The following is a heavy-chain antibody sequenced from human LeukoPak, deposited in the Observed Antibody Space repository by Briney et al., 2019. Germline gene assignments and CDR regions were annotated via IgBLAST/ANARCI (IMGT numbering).Heavy chain of an antibody. D-gene: IGHD6-13*01. Sequence: GGSLRLSCAASGFTFSGYSINWVRQAPGKGLEWVSYISSGSSSIFYADSVKGRFTISRDNAENSLYLQMNSLRVEDTAVYYCAREVREQQLVPEYFQHWGQGTLVTVSS. V-gene: IGHV3-48*04. CDR2: ISSGSSSI. J-gene: IGHJ1*01. CDR1: GFTFSGYS. CDR3: AREVREQQLVPEYFQH.